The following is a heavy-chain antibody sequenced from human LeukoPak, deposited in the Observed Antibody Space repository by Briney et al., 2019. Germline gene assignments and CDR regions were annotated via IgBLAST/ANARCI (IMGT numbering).Heavy chain of an antibody. V-gene: IGHV3-23*01. D-gene: IGHD6-19*01. Sequence: GGSLRLSCAASGFTFSSYAMSWVRQAPGKGLEWVSAISGSGGSTYYADSVKGRFTISRDNSKNTLFLQKNSLRVEDTAVYYCAKEMTGGWPFDYWGQGTLVTVSS. CDR2: ISGSGGST. J-gene: IGHJ4*02. CDR1: GFTFSSYA. CDR3: AKEMTGGWPFDY.